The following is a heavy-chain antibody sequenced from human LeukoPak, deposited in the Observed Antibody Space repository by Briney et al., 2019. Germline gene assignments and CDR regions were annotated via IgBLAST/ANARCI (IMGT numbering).Heavy chain of an antibody. D-gene: IGHD2-2*01. V-gene: IGHV3-48*01. CDR2: ISSSSSTI. CDR1: GFTFSSYS. J-gene: IGHJ4*02. CDR3: ATVVPAAAYFPDY. Sequence: QSGGSLRLSCAASGFTFSSYSMNWVRQAPGKGLEWVSYISSSSSTIYYADSVKGRFTISRDNAKNSLYLQMNSLRAEDTAVYYCATVVPAAAYFPDYWGQGTLVTVSS.